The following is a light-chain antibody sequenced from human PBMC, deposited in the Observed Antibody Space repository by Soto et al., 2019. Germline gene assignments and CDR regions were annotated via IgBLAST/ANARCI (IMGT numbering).Light chain of an antibody. V-gene: IGLV1-47*01. J-gene: IGLJ3*02. CDR1: SSNIGNNF. CDR2: KNS. Sequence: QSVLTQPPSASETPGQRVTISCSGSSSNIGNNFVYWYQQLPRTAPRLLIYKNSQRPSGVPDRFSGSNSGTSASLAISGLRSEDEADYYCAAWDDTLSGWVFGGGTKVTVL. CDR3: AAWDDTLSGWV.